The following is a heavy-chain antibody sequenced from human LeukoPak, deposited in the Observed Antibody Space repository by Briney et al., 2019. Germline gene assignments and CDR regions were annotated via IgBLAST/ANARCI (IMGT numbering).Heavy chain of an antibody. CDR3: ARESSSGYYYYYYYYIDV. V-gene: IGHV3-21*01. Sequence: GGSLRLSCAASGFTFSSYSMNWVRQAPGKGLEWVSSISSSSSYIYYADSVKGRFTISRDNAKNSLYLQMNSLRAEDTAVYYCARESSSGYYYYYYYYIDVWGKGTTVTVSS. J-gene: IGHJ6*03. D-gene: IGHD3-22*01. CDR2: ISSSSSYI. CDR1: GFTFSSYS.